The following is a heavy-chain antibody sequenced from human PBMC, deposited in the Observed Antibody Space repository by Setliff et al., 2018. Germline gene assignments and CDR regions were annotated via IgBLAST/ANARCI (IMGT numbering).Heavy chain of an antibody. D-gene: IGHD4-4*01. CDR1: GDSIARSYLY. J-gene: IGHJ5*01. CDR3: AGRDYSGGDS. V-gene: IGHV4-39*02. CDR2: IYNSGTT. Sequence: PSETLSLTCTVSGDSIARSYLYWGWIRQPPGKGLEWIGRIYNSGTTNYNPSLKSRVTISADTSNNSFSLNLFSVTAADTAVYYCAGRDYSGGDSWGHGTLVTVSS.